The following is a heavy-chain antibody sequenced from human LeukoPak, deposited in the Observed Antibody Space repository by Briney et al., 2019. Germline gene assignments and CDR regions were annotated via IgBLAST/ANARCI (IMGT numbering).Heavy chain of an antibody. Sequence: SETLSLTCAVYGGSFSGYYWSWIRQPPGKGLEWIGEINHSGSTNYNPSLKSRVTISVDTSKNQFSLKLSSVTAADTAVYYCARQLYGGTDYWGQGTLVTVSS. CDR2: INHSGST. CDR1: GGSFSGYY. J-gene: IGHJ4*02. D-gene: IGHD4-17*01. CDR3: ARQLYGGTDY. V-gene: IGHV4-34*01.